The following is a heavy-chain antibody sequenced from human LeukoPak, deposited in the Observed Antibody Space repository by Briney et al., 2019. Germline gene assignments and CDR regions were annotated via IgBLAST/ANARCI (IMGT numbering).Heavy chain of an antibody. J-gene: IGHJ5*02. CDR3: ARDVRSAMVTFGWFDP. CDR1: GYTFTSYG. V-gene: IGHV1-2*02. CDR2: INPNSGGT. Sequence: ASVKVSCKASGYTFTSYGISWVRQAPGQGLEWMGWINPNSGGTNYAQKFQGRVTMTRDTSISTAYMELSRLRSDDTAVYYCARDVRSAMVTFGWFDPWGQGTLVTVSS. D-gene: IGHD5-18*01.